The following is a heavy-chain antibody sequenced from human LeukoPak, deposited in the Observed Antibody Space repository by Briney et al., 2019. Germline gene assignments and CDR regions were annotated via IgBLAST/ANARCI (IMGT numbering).Heavy chain of an antibody. CDR2: IIPIFGTA. V-gene: IGHV1-69*05. Sequence: ASVKVSCKASGGTFSSYAISWVRQAPGQGLEWMGVIIPIFGTANYAQKFQGRVTVTRDTSTSTVHMELSGLRSEDTAVYYCARDQAYGITMIVWGQGTLVTVSS. CDR3: ARDQAYGITMIV. D-gene: IGHD3-22*01. J-gene: IGHJ4*02. CDR1: GGTFSSYA.